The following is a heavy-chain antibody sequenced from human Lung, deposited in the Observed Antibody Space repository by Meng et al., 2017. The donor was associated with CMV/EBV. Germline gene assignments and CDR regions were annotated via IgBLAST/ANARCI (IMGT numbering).Heavy chain of an antibody. D-gene: IGHD3-3*01. Sequence: SXTXSLXCAVYGGAFSGYYRSWIRQPPGKGLEWIGEINHSGSTNYNPSLKSRVIISVDTSKNQFSLKLSSVTTADTAVYYCAGVQFTIFGVVRGMDVWGQGXTVTVSS. CDR2: INHSGST. CDR3: AGVQFTIFGVVRGMDV. CDR1: GGAFSGYY. J-gene: IGHJ6*02. V-gene: IGHV4-34*01.